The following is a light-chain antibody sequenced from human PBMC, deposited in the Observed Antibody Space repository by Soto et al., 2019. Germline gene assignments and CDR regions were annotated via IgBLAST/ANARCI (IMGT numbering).Light chain of an antibody. J-gene: IGKJ2*01. CDR2: AAS. CDR3: LQDYNYPYT. Sequence: AIQMTQSPSYLSASVGDRVTITCRASQGIRNDLGWYQQKPGKAPKLLIYAASSLHSGVPSRFSGSGSGTDFTLTISSLQPEDFATYYCLQDYNYPYTFGQGTKLEIK. CDR1: QGIRND. V-gene: IGKV1-6*01.